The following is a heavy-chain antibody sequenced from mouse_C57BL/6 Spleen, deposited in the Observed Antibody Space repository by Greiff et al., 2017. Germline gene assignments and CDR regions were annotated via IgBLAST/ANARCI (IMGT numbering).Heavy chain of an antibody. V-gene: IGHV5-9-1*02. CDR2: ISSGGDYI. CDR1: GFTFSSYA. CDR3: TRDKIGFLDY. J-gene: IGHJ2*01. Sequence: EVQRVESGEGLVKPGGSLKLSCAASGFTFSSYAMSWVRQTPEKRLEWVAYISSGGDYIYYADTVKGRLPISRDNARNTLYLQMSSLKSEDTAMYYSTRDKIGFLDYWGQGTTLTVSS. D-gene: IGHD2-14*01.